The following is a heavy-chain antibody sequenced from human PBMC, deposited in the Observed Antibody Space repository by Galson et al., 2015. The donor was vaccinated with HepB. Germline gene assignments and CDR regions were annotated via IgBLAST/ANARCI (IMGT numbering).Heavy chain of an antibody. CDR1: GYTFTGYY. V-gene: IGHV1-2*02. Sequence: SVKVSCKASGYTFTGYYMHWVRQAPGQGLEWMGWINPNSGGTNYAQKFQGRVTMTRDTSISTAYMGLSRLRSDDTAVYYCARWCSSTSCYLGGDAFDIWGQGTMVTVSS. J-gene: IGHJ3*02. CDR2: INPNSGGT. CDR3: ARWCSSTSCYLGGDAFDI. D-gene: IGHD2-2*01.